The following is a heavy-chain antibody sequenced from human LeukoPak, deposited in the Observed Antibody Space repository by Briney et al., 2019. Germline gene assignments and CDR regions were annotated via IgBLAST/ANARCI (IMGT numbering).Heavy chain of an antibody. CDR3: ARESGHTFDY. D-gene: IGHD3-10*01. V-gene: IGHV4-59*01. CDR1: GGSISGYY. Sequence: SETLSLTCTVSGGSISGYYWSWIRQSPGKGLEWIGYIYYSGNSNYNPSLKSRVTISVDTSKNQFSLKLSSVTAADTAVYYCARESGHTFDYWGQGTLVTVSS. J-gene: IGHJ4*02. CDR2: IYYSGNS.